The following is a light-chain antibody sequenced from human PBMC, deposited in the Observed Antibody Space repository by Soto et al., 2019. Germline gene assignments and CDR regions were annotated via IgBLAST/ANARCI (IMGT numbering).Light chain of an antibody. Sequence: QSALTQPASVSGSPGQSITISCTGTSSDVGSHNLVSWYRQYPGKAPKLMIYDGSERPSGVPDRFSGSKSGNTASLTVSGLQAEDEADYYCSSNAGSNNYVVFGGGTKLTVL. CDR3: SSNAGSNNYVV. CDR2: DGS. V-gene: IGLV2-14*02. CDR1: SSDVGSHNL. J-gene: IGLJ2*01.